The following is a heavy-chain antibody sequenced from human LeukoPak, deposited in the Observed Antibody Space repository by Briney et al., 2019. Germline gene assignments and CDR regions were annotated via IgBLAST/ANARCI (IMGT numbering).Heavy chain of an antibody. CDR1: GFTFSNYS. CDR3: ARDPQYFDSSGYYGGFDF. D-gene: IGHD3-22*01. J-gene: IGHJ4*02. Sequence: GGSLRLSCAASGFTFSNYSMNWVRQAPGKGLEWVSSISSNSNYRYYAESVKGRFTISRDNAKNSLFLQMNSLSAEDTAMYYCARDPQYFDSSGYYGGFDFWGQGILVTVSS. V-gene: IGHV3-21*01. CDR2: ISSNSNYR.